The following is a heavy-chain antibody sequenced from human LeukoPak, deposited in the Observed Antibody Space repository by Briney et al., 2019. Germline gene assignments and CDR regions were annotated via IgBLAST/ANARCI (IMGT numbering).Heavy chain of an antibody. J-gene: IGHJ3*02. CDR2: IYYSGST. Sequence: SETLSLTCTVSGGSISSSSYYWGWIRQPPGKGLEWIGSIYYSGSTYYNPSLKSRVTISVDTSKNQFSLKLSSVTAADTAVYYCARDGTRSGYYPADAFDIWGQGTMVTVSS. CDR3: ARDGTRSGYYPADAFDI. CDR1: GGSISSSSYY. D-gene: IGHD3-3*01. V-gene: IGHV4-39*07.